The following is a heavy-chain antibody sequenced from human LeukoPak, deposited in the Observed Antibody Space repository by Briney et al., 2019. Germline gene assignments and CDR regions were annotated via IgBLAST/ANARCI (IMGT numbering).Heavy chain of an antibody. Sequence: VASVKVSCKASGGTFSTYTISWVRQAPGQGLEWMGGITPIFGTAYYAQKFQGRVTITTDESTSTAYMELSSLRSEDTAVYYCARVFARSGEISGSYYYYWGQGTLVTVSS. V-gene: IGHV1-69*05. CDR1: GGTFSTYT. CDR3: ARVFARSGEISGSYYYY. D-gene: IGHD1-26*01. J-gene: IGHJ4*02. CDR2: ITPIFGTA.